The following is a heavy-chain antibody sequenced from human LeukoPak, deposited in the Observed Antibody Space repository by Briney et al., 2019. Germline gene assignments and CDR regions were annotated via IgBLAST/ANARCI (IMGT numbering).Heavy chain of an antibody. J-gene: IGHJ4*02. Sequence: LPGGSLRLSCAASGFTVSSNYMSWVRQAPGKGLEWVSLISGDGGITYSADSMRGRFTISRDNSKNSLFLQMNSLRTEDTALYYCAKGGLRLPYFDWLLRVGGDYFDCWGQGALVTVSS. V-gene: IGHV3-43*02. CDR3: AKGGLRLPYFDWLLRVGGDYFDC. CDR2: ISGDGGIT. CDR1: GFTVSSNY. D-gene: IGHD3-9*01.